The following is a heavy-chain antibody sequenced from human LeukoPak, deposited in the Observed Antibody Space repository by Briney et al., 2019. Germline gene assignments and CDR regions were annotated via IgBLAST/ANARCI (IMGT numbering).Heavy chain of an antibody. J-gene: IGHJ4*02. V-gene: IGHV1-18*01. CDR2: ISAYNGNT. CDR1: GYTFTSYG. CDR3: ASSIVSSVPAASWTSVGPPDY. D-gene: IGHD2-2*01. Sequence: ASVKVSCKASGYTFTSYGISWVRQAPGQGLEWMGWISAYNGNTNYAQKLQGRVTMTTDTSTSTAYMELRSLRSDDTAVYYCASSIVSSVPAASWTSVGPPDYWGQGTLVTVSS.